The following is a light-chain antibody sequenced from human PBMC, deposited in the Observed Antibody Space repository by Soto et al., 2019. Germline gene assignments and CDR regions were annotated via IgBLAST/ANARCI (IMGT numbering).Light chain of an antibody. Sequence: QSALTQPASVSGSPGQSITISCTGTSSDVGGYNYVSWYQQHPGKAPKLMIYDVSNRPSGVSNRFFGSKSGNTASLTISGLQAKDEADYYCSSYTSSSLVVFGGGPKVTVL. CDR3: SSYTSSSLVV. J-gene: IGLJ2*01. V-gene: IGLV2-14*01. CDR1: SSDVGGYNY. CDR2: DVS.